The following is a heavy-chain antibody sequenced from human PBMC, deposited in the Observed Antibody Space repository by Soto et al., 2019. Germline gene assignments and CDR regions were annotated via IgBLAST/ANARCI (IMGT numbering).Heavy chain of an antibody. CDR3: ARDGAGAVIRF. CDR1: GFTFSSYG. D-gene: IGHD1-26*01. V-gene: IGHV3-33*01. Sequence: PGGSLRLSCAASGFTFSSYGMHWVRQAPGKGLEWVAVIWYDGSNKYYADSVKGRFTISRDNSKNTLYLQMNSLRAEDTAVYYCARDGAGAVIRFWGQGPLVTVSS. CDR2: IWYDGSNK. J-gene: IGHJ4*02.